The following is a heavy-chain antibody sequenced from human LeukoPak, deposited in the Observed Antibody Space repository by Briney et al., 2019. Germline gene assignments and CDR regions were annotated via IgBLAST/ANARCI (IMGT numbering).Heavy chain of an antibody. J-gene: IGHJ4*02. V-gene: IGHV3-11*04. CDR2: ISSSGSTI. Sequence: GGSLRLSCAASGFTFSDYYVSWIRQAPGKGLEWVSYISSSGSTIYYADSVKGRFTISRDNAKNSLYLQMNSLRAEDTAVYYCAYYHVNEEPPTFWGQGTLVTVSS. CDR1: GFTFSDYY. CDR3: AYYHVNEEPPTF. D-gene: IGHD1-1*01.